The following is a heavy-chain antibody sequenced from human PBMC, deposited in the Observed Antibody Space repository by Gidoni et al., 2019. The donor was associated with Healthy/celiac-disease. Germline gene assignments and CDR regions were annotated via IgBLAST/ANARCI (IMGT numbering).Heavy chain of an antibody. CDR2: IIPIFGTA. J-gene: IGHJ6*02. Sequence: QVQLVQSGAEVKKPGASVKVSCKASGGTFSSYAISWVRQAPGQGLGWMGGIIPIFGTANYAQKFQGRVTITADESTSTAYMELSSLRSEDTAVYYCARSRWFGVVPYYYGMDVWGQGTTVTVSS. CDR1: GGTFSSYA. V-gene: IGHV1-69*01. D-gene: IGHD3-3*01. CDR3: ARSRWFGVVPYYYGMDV.